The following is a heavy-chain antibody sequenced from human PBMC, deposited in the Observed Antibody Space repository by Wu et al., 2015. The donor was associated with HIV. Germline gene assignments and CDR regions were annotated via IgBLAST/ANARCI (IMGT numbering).Heavy chain of an antibody. CDR3: ARGRQLELIDDAFDI. D-gene: IGHD6-6*01. J-gene: IGHJ3*02. CDR1: GYTFTDYF. Sequence: QVHLVQSGAEVKKPGASVKVSCKASGYTFTDYFVHWVRQAPGQGLEWMGWITAYNGDTNYAQNFQGRVTMTTDTSTSTAYMELRSLRSDDTAVYYCARGRQLELIDDAFDIWGQGTMVTVSS. CDR2: ITAYNGDT. V-gene: IGHV1-18*04.